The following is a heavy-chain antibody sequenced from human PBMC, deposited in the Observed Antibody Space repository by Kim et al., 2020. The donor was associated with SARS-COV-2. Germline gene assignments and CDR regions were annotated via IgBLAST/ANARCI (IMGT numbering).Heavy chain of an antibody. CDR3: ARSTGQLLWFGELSHNWFDP. Sequence: ASVKVSCKASGYTFTSYAMNWVRQAPGQGLEWMGWINTNTGNPTYAQGFTGRFVFSLDTSVSTAYLQISSLKAEDTAVYYCARSTGQLLWFGELSHNWFDPWGQGTLVTVSS. CDR1: GYTFTSYA. D-gene: IGHD3-10*01. CDR2: INTNTGNP. V-gene: IGHV7-4-1*02. J-gene: IGHJ5*02.